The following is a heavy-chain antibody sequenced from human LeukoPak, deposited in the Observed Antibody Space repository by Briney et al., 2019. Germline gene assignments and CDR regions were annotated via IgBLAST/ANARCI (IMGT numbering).Heavy chain of an antibody. J-gene: IGHJ4*02. Sequence: PGGSLRLSCAASGFTFSSYAMHWVRQAPGKGLEWVAVISYDGSNKYYADSVKGRFTISRDNSKNTLYLQMNSLRAEDTAVYYCARAEVYYDFWSGYFFWGQGTLVTVSS. D-gene: IGHD3-3*01. CDR1: GFTFSSYA. CDR2: ISYDGSNK. V-gene: IGHV3-30-3*01. CDR3: ARAEVYYDFWSGYFF.